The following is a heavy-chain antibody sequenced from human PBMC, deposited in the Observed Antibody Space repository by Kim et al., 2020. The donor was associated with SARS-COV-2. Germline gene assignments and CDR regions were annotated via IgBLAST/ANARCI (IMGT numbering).Heavy chain of an antibody. CDR2: T. Sequence: TNYIPSLKSRVTISIDTHRNQFSLKLSSVSAADTAVYYCAKASGWLSDLWGRGSLVTVSS. CDR3: AKASGWLSDL. D-gene: IGHD5-12*01. J-gene: IGHJ2*01. V-gene: IGHV4-59*01.